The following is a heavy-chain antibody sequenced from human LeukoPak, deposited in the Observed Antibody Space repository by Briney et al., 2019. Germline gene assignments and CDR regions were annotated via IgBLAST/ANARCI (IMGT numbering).Heavy chain of an antibody. CDR1: GGSIISNW. V-gene: IGHV4-4*02. CDR3: ARSLWFGERNYYYYYMDV. J-gene: IGHJ6*03. Sequence: KSSETLSLTCGVSGGSIISNWWSWVRQPPGKGLEWIGEIHPSGSTNYNPSLKSRVTMSVDTSKNQFSLKLSSVTAADTAVYYCARSLWFGERNYYYYYMDVWGKGTTVTISS. CDR2: IHPSGST. D-gene: IGHD3-10*01.